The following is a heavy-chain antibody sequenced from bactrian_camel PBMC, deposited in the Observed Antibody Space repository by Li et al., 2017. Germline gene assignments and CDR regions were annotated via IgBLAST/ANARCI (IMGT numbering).Heavy chain of an antibody. J-gene: IGHJ4*01. CDR2: ISSGGGRT. D-gene: IGHD4*01. V-gene: IGHV3S1*01. CDR3: ATAGADWVNYESRY. Sequence: HVQLVESGGGSVQTGGSLRLSCVASGYTDSLKCMAWFRQVPGKEHEWVAGISSGGGRTDYTDAMKGRFTISRDNAKNTLYLQMISLKMEDTAVYYCATAGADWVNYESRYWGQGTQVTVS. CDR1: GYTDSLKC.